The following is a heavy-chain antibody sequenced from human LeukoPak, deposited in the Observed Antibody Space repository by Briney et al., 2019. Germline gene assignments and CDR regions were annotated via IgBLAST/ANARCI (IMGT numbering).Heavy chain of an antibody. J-gene: IGHJ5*02. Sequence: ASVKVSCKASGGTFSSYAISWVRQAPGQGLEWMGWISAYNGNTNYAQKLQGRVTMTTDTSTSTAYMELRSLRSDDTAVYYCARLDSPTNNWFDPWGQGTLVTVSS. D-gene: IGHD3-22*01. CDR1: GGTFSSYA. CDR2: ISAYNGNT. CDR3: ARLDSPTNNWFDP. V-gene: IGHV1-18*01.